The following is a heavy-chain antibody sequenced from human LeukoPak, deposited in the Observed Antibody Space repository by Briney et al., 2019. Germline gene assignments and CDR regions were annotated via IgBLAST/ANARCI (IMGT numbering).Heavy chain of an antibody. D-gene: IGHD3-22*01. CDR2: IYYSGST. V-gene: IGHV4-59*01. CDR3: ARASELRYYDSSGYDAFDI. Sequence: SETLSLTCTVSGGSISSYYWSWIRQPPGKGLEWIGYIYYSGSTNYNPSLKSRVTISVDTSKNQFSLKLSSVTAADTAVYYCARASELRYYDSSGYDAFDIWGQGTMVTVSS. J-gene: IGHJ3*02. CDR1: GGSISSYY.